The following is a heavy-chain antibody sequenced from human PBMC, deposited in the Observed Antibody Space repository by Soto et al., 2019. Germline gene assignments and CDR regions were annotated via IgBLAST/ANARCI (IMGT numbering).Heavy chain of an antibody. V-gene: IGHV4-59*01. D-gene: IGHD3-10*01. Sequence: PSETLSLTCSVSGGSMSEYFWSWIRQSPGKGLEWIGYIYYLGSTDYNPSLKSRVTISVDTSKRQFSLRLTSVTAADTAVYYCARDGYDGSGGQYPAYWGPGTQVTVSS. CDR1: GGSMSEYF. J-gene: IGHJ4*02. CDR3: ARDGYDGSGGQYPAY. CDR2: IYYLGST.